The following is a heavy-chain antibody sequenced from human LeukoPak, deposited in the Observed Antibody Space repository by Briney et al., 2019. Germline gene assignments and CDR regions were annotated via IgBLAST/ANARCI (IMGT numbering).Heavy chain of an antibody. CDR3: ARQLVLNYNYYGLDV. CDR2: IYFSENT. J-gene: IGHJ6*02. V-gene: IGHV4-59*08. CDR1: GGSISTYY. D-gene: IGHD6-13*01. Sequence: SETLSLTCTVSGGSISTYYWSWIRQPPGKGLEWIGYIYFSENTDYNPSLKSRVTMSLDTSKNQVPLRLSSVTAADTAVYYCARQLVLNYNYYGLDVWGQGTTVTVSS.